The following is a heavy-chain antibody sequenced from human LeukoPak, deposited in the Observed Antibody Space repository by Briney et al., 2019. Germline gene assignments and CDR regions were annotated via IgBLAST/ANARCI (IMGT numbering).Heavy chain of an antibody. CDR3: ARARGGYGDYRRGDYFDY. D-gene: IGHD4-17*01. CDR2: IIPIFGTA. CDR1: GGTFSSYA. J-gene: IGHJ4*02. Sequence: GASVKVSCKASGGTFSSYAISWVRQAPGQGLEWMGGIIPIFGTANYAQKFQGRGTITADESTSTAYMELSRLRSEHTAVYYCARARGGYGDYRRGDYFDYWGQGTLVTVSS. V-gene: IGHV1-69*13.